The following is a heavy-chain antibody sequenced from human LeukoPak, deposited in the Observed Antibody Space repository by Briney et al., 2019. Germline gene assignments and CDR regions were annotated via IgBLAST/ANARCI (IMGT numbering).Heavy chain of an antibody. Sequence: GGSLRLSCAASGFTFDDYAMHWVRQAPGKGLEWVSGISWNSGSIGYADSVKGRFTISRDNAKNSLYLQMNSLRAEDTALYYCAKDGSRAGLSWYFDLWGRGTLVTVSS. CDR1: GFTFDDYA. CDR2: ISWNSGSI. J-gene: IGHJ2*01. V-gene: IGHV3-9*01. D-gene: IGHD2-2*01. CDR3: AKDGSRAGLSWYFDL.